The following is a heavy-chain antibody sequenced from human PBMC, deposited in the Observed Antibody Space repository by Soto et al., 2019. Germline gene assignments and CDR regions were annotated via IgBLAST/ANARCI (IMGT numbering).Heavy chain of an antibody. J-gene: IGHJ5*02. V-gene: IGHV1-46*03. D-gene: IGHD6-25*01. CDR3: ARERLRGNWFDP. Sequence: ASVKVSCKSSGYTFTSYYMHWVRQAPGQGLEWMGIINPSGGSTSYAQKFQGRVTMTRDTSTSTVYMELSSLRSEDTAVYYCARERLRGNWFDPWGQGTLVTVSS. CDR1: GYTFTSYY. CDR2: INPSGGST.